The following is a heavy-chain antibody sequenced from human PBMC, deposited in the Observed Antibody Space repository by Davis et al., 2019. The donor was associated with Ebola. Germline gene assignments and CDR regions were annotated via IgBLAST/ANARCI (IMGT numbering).Heavy chain of an antibody. D-gene: IGHD1-20*01. J-gene: IGHJ3*02. V-gene: IGHV5-51*01. CDR3: ATLRRTITGMDDGFDI. CDR2: IFTGDSDT. Sequence: GESLTISCKGSGYSFTSYWIGWVRQMPGKGLEWMGIIFTGDSDTRYRPSFRGQVTISADKSFKTAFLQWSSLKASDTAMYYCATLRRTITGMDDGFDIWGQGTMVTVSS. CDR1: GYSFTSYW.